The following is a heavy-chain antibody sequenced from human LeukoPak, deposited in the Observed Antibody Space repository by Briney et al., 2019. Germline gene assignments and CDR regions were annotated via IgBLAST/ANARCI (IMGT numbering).Heavy chain of an antibody. V-gene: IGHV3-30*02. J-gene: IGHJ6*03. D-gene: IGHD1-26*01. CDR3: ANWMRTADGFSGYYYYYMDV. CDR1: GFTFSSYG. CDR2: IRYDGSNK. Sequence: GGSLRLSCAASGFTFSSYGMHWVRQAPGKGLEWVAFIRYDGSNKYYADSVKGRFTISRDNSKNTLYLQMNSLRAEDTAVYYCANWMRTADGFSGYYYYYMDVWGNGTTVTVSS.